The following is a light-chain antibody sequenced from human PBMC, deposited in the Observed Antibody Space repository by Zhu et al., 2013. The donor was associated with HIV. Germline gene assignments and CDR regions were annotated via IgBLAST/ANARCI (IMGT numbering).Light chain of an antibody. CDR2: GNS. Sequence: QSVLTQPPSVSGAPGQRVTISCTGSSSNIGAGYDVHWYQQLPGTAPKLLIYGNSNRPSGVPDRFSGSKSGTSASLAITGLQAEDEAVYHCSSYTSKNNPVFGGLLFGGGTKVTVL. CDR3: SSYTSKNNPVFGGLL. V-gene: IGLV1-40*01. CDR1: SSNIGAGYD. J-gene: IGLJ2*01.